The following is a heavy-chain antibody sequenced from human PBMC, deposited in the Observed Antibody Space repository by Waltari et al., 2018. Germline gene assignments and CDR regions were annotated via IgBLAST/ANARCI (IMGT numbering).Heavy chain of an antibody. D-gene: IGHD3-3*01. J-gene: IGHJ6*03. CDR2: INPNNGGT. CDR1: GYTFTDNY. V-gene: IGHV1-2*02. CDR3: ARGDPSVYYTSHMDV. Sequence: QVQLVQSGAEVKKPGASVKVSCKASGYTFTDNYMHWVRQAPGQGLEWMDWINPNNGGTNYAKKFQGRVTMTRDTSISTAFMDLSRLKSDDTAVYFCARGDPSVYYTSHMDVWGKGTTVTVSS.